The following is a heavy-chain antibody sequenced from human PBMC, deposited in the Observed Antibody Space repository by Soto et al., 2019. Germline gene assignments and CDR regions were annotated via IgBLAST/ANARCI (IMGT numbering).Heavy chain of an antibody. Sequence: QVQLVQSGAEEKKPGASVKVSCKASGYTFTSYAMHWVRQAPGQRLEWMGWISAGNGNTKYSQKFQGRVTITRDTSASTADMELSSLRSEDTAVYYCARSIVVVTALDYGGQGTLVTVSS. V-gene: IGHV1-3*05. D-gene: IGHD2-21*02. CDR2: ISAGNGNT. CDR3: ARSIVVVTALDY. CDR1: GYTFTSYA. J-gene: IGHJ4*02.